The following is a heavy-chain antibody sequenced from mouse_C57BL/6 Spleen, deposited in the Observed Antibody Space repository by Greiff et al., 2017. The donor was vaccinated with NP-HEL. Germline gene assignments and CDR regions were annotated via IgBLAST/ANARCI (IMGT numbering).Heavy chain of an antibody. CDR1: GYAFSSSW. CDR2: IYPGDGDT. CDR3: ERSSYYGSSYYAMDY. Sequence: VQLQQSGPELVKPGASVKISCKASGYAFSSSWMNWVKQRPGKGLEWIGRIYPGDGDTNYNGKFKGKATLTADKSSSTAYMQLSSLTSEDSAVYFCERSSYYGSSYYAMDYWGQGTSVTVSS. V-gene: IGHV1-82*01. D-gene: IGHD1-1*01. J-gene: IGHJ4*01.